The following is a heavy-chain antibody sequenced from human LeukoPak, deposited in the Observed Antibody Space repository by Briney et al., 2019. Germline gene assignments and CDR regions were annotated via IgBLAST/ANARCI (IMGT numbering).Heavy chain of an antibody. CDR1: GFTFSSYS. CDR2: ISSSSSYI. Sequence: GGSLRLSCAASGFTFSSYSMNWVRQAPGKGLEWVSSISSSSSYIYYAYSVKGRFTISRDNAKNSLYLQMNSLRAEDTAVYYCARSTKDIAAAGKGFDYWGQGTLVTVSS. J-gene: IGHJ4*02. V-gene: IGHV3-21*01. CDR3: ARSTKDIAAAGKGFDY. D-gene: IGHD6-13*01.